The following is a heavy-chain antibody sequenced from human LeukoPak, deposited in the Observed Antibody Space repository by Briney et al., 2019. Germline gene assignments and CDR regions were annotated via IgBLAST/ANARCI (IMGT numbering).Heavy chain of an antibody. J-gene: IGHJ6*03. CDR2: INPNSGGT. CDR1: GYTFPGYY. CDR3: AKGSDIVATIGGSGYYYMDV. D-gene: IGHD5-12*01. Sequence: ASVKVSCKASGYTFPGYYMHWVRQAPGQGLEWMGWINPNSGGTNYAQKFQGRVTMTRDTSISTAYMELSRLRSDDTDVYYGAKGSDIVATIGGSGYYYMDVWGKGTTVTVSS. V-gene: IGHV1-2*02.